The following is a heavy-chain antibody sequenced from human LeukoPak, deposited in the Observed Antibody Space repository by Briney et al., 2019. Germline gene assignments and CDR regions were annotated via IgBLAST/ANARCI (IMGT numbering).Heavy chain of an antibody. CDR2: TYYRPKFNT. D-gene: IGHD3-10*01. J-gene: IGHJ4*02. V-gene: IGHV6-1*01. CDR1: GDSLSNNIVG. Sequence: SQTLSLTCAISGDSLSNNIVGWNWNRPSPSRGLEWLGRTYYRPKFNTDYAVSVKSRIAINSDTSKNQFALQLNSVTPEDTGVYYCARGSHSSFDYWGQGTLVTVSS. CDR3: ARGSHSSFDY.